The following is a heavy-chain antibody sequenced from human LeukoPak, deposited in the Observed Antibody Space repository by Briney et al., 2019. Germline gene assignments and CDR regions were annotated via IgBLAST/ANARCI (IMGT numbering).Heavy chain of an antibody. CDR1: GGSVSDYY. V-gene: IGHV4-59*02. CDR3: ASRKLGNDY. J-gene: IGHJ4*02. CDR2: IYYTGT. Sequence: TSETLSLTCTVSGGSVSDYYWSWIRQSPGKGLEWIGYIYYTGTSYNPSLKSRVTISADTSKNQFSLNLSSVTAADTAVYYCASRKLGNDYWGQGALVTVSS. D-gene: IGHD7-27*01.